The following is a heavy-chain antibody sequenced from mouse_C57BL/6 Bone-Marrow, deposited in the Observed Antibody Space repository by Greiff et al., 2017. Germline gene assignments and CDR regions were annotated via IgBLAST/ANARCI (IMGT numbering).Heavy chain of an antibody. V-gene: IGHV1-81*01. CDR3: ARSRYYGSKGYFDY. CDR2: IYPRSGNT. Sequence: VKLMESGAELARPGASVKLSCKASGYTFTSYGISWVKQRTGQGLEWIGEIYPRSGNTYYNEKFKGKATLTADKSSSTAYMELRSLTSEDSAVYFCARSRYYGSKGYFDYWGQGTTLTVSS. J-gene: IGHJ2*01. D-gene: IGHD1-1*01. CDR1: GYTFTSYG.